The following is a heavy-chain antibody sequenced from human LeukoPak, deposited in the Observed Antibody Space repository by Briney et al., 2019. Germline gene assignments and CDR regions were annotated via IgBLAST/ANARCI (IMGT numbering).Heavy chain of an antibody. Sequence: SETLSLTCIVSGYSISSGYYWAWIQQPPGKGLEWIGSVYRSGRTYYNPSLMSRVTISEDTSKNQFSLKLTSVTAPDTAVYYCAGLQDWSDVDYWGQGTPVTVSS. V-gene: IGHV4-38-2*02. CDR2: VYRSGRT. D-gene: IGHD1-1*01. J-gene: IGHJ4*02. CDR3: AGLQDWSDVDY. CDR1: GYSISSGYY.